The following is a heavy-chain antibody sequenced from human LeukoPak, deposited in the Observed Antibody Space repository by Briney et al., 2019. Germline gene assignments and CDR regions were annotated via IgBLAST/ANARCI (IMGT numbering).Heavy chain of an antibody. CDR1: GFTFKNVW. CDR3: ATRGDYFDN. J-gene: IGHJ4*02. Sequence: GGSLRLSCAVSGFTFKNVWMTWVRLAPGEGLEWVGRIKTITDGGTTDYAAPVKGRFTISRDYSKNTLYLQMNSLKAEDTAVYYCATRGDYFDNWGQGTLVTVSS. V-gene: IGHV3-15*01. CDR2: IKTITDGGTT. D-gene: IGHD3-16*01.